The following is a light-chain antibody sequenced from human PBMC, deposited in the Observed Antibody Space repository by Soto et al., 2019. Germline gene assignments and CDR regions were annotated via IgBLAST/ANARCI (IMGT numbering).Light chain of an antibody. CDR2: GAS. CDR1: QSVSNN. V-gene: IGKV3-15*01. CDR3: QQYNNWPPWT. Sequence: EIVMTQSPATLSVSPGERATLSCRASQSVSNNLAWFQHKPGQAPGLLIYGASARATGIPARFSGSGSGTEFTLTISSLQSEDFAVYYCQQYNNWPPWTFGQGTKVEIK. J-gene: IGKJ1*01.